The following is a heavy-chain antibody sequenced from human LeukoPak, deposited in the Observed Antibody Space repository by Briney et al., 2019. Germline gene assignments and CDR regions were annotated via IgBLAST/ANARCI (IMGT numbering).Heavy chain of an antibody. CDR3: ARDYKYAFDN. CDR1: GFAFSDYS. V-gene: IGHV3-48*01. J-gene: IGHJ4*02. Sequence: GGSLRLSCAASGFAFSDYSMNWVRQAPGKGLEWISYIGIDSGNTNYADSVKGRFTISGDRAKNSLYLQMNSLRVEDTAVYYCARDYKYAFDNWGQGTLVTVSS. CDR2: IGIDSGNT. D-gene: IGHD5-24*01.